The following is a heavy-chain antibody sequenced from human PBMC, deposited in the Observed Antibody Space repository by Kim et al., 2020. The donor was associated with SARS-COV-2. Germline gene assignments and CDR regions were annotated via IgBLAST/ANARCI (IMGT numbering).Heavy chain of an antibody. V-gene: IGHV4-59*13. CDR1: GGSISSYY. CDR2: IYYSGST. J-gene: IGHJ4*02. D-gene: IGHD3-10*01. Sequence: SETLSLTCTVSGGSISSYYWSWIRQPPGKGLEWIGYIYYSGSTNYNPSLKSRVTISVDTSTNQFPLKLSSVTAADTAAYYCARVGGDISCGQGTLVTVS. CDR3: ARVGGDIS.